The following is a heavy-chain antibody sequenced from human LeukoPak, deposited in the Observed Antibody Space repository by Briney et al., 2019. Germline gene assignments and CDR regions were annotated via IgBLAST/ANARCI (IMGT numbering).Heavy chain of an antibody. CDR2: IYYSGST. CDR1: GGSISSSSYY. Sequence: SETLSLTCTVSGGSISSSSYYWGWICQPPGKGLEWIGSIYYSGSTYYNPSLKSRVTISVDTSTNQSSLKLSSVTAADTAVYYCARVLRFLEWLSEDTAAFDIWGQGTMVTVSS. CDR3: ARVLRFLEWLSEDTAAFDI. V-gene: IGHV4-39*07. D-gene: IGHD3-3*01. J-gene: IGHJ3*02.